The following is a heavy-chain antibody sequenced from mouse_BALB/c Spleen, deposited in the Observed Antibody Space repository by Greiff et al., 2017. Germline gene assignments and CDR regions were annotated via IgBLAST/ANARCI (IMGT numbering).Heavy chain of an antibody. Sequence: VQLVESGPGLVQPSQSLSITCTVSGFSLTSYGVHWVRQSPGKGLEWLGVIWSGGSTDYNAAFISRLSISKDNSKSQVFFKMNSLQANDTAIYYCARRGDYYYDSRYAMDYWGQGTSVTVSS. D-gene: IGHD1-1*01. V-gene: IGHV2-2*02. J-gene: IGHJ4*01. CDR2: IWSGGST. CDR1: GFSLTSYG. CDR3: ARRGDYYYDSRYAMDY.